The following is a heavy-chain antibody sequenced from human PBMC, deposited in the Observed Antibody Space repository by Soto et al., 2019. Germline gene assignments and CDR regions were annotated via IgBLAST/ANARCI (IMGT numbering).Heavy chain of an antibody. CDR1: GYSIGSAYH. D-gene: IGHD3-10*01. V-gene: IGHV4-38-2*01. CDR2: IYHSGTT. CDR3: ARYGSGSFYYYYGMDV. Sequence: SETLSLTCAVSGYSIGSAYHWGWIRQPPGKGLEWIGNIYHSGTTYYNPSLESRVTISVDTSNNQFSLKLSSVTAADTAVYYCARYGSGSFYYYYGMDVWGQGTTVTVSS. J-gene: IGHJ6*02.